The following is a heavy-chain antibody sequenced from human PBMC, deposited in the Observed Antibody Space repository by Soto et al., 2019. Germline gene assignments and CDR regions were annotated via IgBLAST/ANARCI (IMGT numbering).Heavy chain of an antibody. J-gene: IGHJ4*02. V-gene: IGHV3-74*01. CDR1: GFTFSKYW. CDR2: ISGDGTTT. Sequence: EVQLVESGGGLVQPGKALRLSCAASGFTFSKYWMHWVRQAPGKGPVWVSYISGDGTTTDYADSVKGRFTISRDNAKNTLYLQMDSLRGEDTAMYYCAIQDCTNDVCLEAAVTVGGALEYWGQGAQVTVTS. CDR3: AIQDCTNDVCLEAAVTVGGALEY. D-gene: IGHD2-8*01.